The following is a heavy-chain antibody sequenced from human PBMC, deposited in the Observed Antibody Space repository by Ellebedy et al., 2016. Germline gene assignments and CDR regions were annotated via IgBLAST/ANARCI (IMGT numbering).Heavy chain of an antibody. CDR2: FDPEDGET. V-gene: IGHV1-24*01. D-gene: IGHD2-2*01. Sequence: ASVKVSCXVSGYTLTELSMHWVRQAPGKGLEWMGGFDPEDGETIYAQKFQGRVTMTEDTSTDTAYMELSSLRSEDTAVYYCATSGGYVDAFDIWGQGTMVTVSS. J-gene: IGHJ3*02. CDR3: ATSGGYVDAFDI. CDR1: GYTLTELS.